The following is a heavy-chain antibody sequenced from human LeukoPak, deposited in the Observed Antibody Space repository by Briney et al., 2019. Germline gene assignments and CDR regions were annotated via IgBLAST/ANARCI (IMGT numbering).Heavy chain of an antibody. D-gene: IGHD5-18*01. CDR3: ARFQTPYSYAFIYYYYYYMDV. CDR1: GYTFTSYD. V-gene: IGHV1-8*01. Sequence: ASVKVSCKASGYTFTSYDINWVRQATGQGLEWMGWMNPNSGNTGYAQKFQGRVTMTRNTSTSTAYMELSSLRSEDTAVYYCARFQTPYSYAFIYYYYYYMDVWGKGTTVTVSS. J-gene: IGHJ6*03. CDR2: MNPNSGNT.